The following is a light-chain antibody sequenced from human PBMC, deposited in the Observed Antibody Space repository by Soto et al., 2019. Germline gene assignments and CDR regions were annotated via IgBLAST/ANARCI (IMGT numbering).Light chain of an antibody. CDR2: SND. CDR1: GSNIGNNF. J-gene: IGLJ2*01. Sequence: QLVLTQPPSASGTPGQRVTISCSGSGSNIGNNFVYWYQKLPGMAPDVLIYSNDQRPSGVPDRFFGSKSGTSASLAISGLRSEDEADYYCATWDDSLNAVIFGGGTKLTVL. CDR3: ATWDDSLNAVI. V-gene: IGLV1-47*02.